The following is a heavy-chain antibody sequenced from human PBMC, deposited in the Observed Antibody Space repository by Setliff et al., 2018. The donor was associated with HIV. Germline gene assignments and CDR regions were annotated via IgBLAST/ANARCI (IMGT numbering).Heavy chain of an antibody. CDR1: GYTFTTYS. J-gene: IGHJ4*02. Sequence: ASVKVSCKASGYTFTTYSLHWVRQAPGHSLEWMGWINVGNGDTKYSPELQGRISITRDTSANTAYMELSSLRSDDTAVYFCARGALLAVFDFDHWGQATQVTASS. CDR3: ARGALLAVFDFDH. D-gene: IGHD3-10*01. CDR2: INVGNGDT. V-gene: IGHV1-3*01.